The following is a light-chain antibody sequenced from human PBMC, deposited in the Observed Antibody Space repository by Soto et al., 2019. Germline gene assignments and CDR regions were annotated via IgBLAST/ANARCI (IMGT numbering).Light chain of an antibody. CDR2: GNR. CDR1: SSNIGAGYD. V-gene: IGLV1-40*01. CDR3: QAYDYSLTASV. Sequence: QSVLTQPPSVSGAPGQGVTISCTGSSSNIGAGYDVHWYQQLPGAAPKLVIFGNRNRPSGVPERFSGSKSGTSASLAITGLQAEDEADYYCQAYDYSLTASVFGGGTQLTVL. J-gene: IGLJ3*02.